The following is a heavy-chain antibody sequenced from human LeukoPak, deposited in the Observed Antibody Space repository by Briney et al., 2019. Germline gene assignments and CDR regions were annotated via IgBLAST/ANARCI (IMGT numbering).Heavy chain of an antibody. J-gene: IGHJ5*02. CDR3: ARQTGRFDP. Sequence: SETLSLTCTVSGGSLNSHYWAWLRQPPGKGLEWIGYIYYNGNTNYNPSLKSRVTISVDTSKTQFSLRLNSVTAADTAVYYCARQTGRFDPWGQGTLVTVSS. CDR2: IYYNGNT. CDR1: GGSLNSHY. V-gene: IGHV4-59*11.